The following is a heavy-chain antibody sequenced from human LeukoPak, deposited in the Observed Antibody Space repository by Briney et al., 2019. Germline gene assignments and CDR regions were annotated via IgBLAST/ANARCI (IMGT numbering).Heavy chain of an antibody. J-gene: IGHJ4*02. CDR3: ARIAAGSNYYFDY. Sequence: PSETLSLTCTVSGGSISSYYWSWIRQPPGKGLEWIGYIYYSGSTYYNPSLKSRVTISVDRSKNQFSLKLSSVTAADTAVYYCARIAAGSNYYFDYWGQGTLVTVSS. V-gene: IGHV4-59*12. CDR2: IYYSGST. CDR1: GGSISSYY. D-gene: IGHD6-13*01.